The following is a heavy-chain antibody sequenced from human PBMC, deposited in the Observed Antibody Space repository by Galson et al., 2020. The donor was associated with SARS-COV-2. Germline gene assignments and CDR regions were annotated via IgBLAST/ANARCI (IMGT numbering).Heavy chain of an antibody. V-gene: IGHV3-73*01. CDR1: GFTFSGSA. D-gene: IGHD3-3*01. CDR2: IRSKANSYAT. J-gene: IGHJ6*03. CDR3: TRQERRDEFWSGDSYYDYYRDV. Sequence: QLGESLKISCAASGFTFSGSAMHWVRQASGKGLEWVGRIRSKANSYATAYAASVKGRFTISRDDSKNTAYLQMNSLKTEDTAVYYCTRQERRDEFWSGDSYYDYYRDVGGKGTTVTVAS.